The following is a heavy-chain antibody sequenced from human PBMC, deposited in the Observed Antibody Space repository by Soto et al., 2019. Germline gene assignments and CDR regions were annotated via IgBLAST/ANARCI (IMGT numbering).Heavy chain of an antibody. D-gene: IGHD2-15*01. Sequence: GASVTVSWKASGYGFTSYARHWVRQAPGQRLEWMGWINAGNGNTKYSQKFQGRVTITRDTSASTAYMELSSLRSEDTDVYYCARDLGGWTDYWGQGTLVTVSS. CDR2: INAGNGNT. CDR3: ARDLGGWTDY. CDR1: GYGFTSYA. J-gene: IGHJ4*02. V-gene: IGHV1-3*01.